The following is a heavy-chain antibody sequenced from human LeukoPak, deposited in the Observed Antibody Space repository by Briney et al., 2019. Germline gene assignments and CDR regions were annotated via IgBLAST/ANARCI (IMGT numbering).Heavy chain of an antibody. D-gene: IGHD3-10*01. CDR3: ARGGYYDWFDP. J-gene: IGHJ5*02. V-gene: IGHV4-59*01. CDR1: GGSISSYY. CDR2: IYYSGST. Sequence: SETLSLTCTVSGGSISSYYWSWIRQPPGKGLEWIGYIYYSGSTNYNPSLKSRVTISVDTSKNQFSLKLSSVTAAGTAVYYCARGGYYDWFDPWGQGTLVTVSS.